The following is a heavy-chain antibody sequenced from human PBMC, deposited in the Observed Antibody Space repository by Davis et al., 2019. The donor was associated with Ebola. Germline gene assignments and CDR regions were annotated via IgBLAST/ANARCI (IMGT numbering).Heavy chain of an antibody. V-gene: IGHV3-33*01. CDR1: GFTFSSYG. CDR3: ARDGGVRWNYVQYFDL. D-gene: IGHD1-7*01. J-gene: IGHJ2*01. Sequence: GGSLRLSCAASGFTFSSYGMHWVRKPPGKGLEWVAVIWYDGSNKYYADSVKGRFTISRDNSKNTLYLQMNSLRAEDTAFYHCARDGGVRWNYVQYFDLWGRGTLVTVSP. CDR2: IWYDGSNK.